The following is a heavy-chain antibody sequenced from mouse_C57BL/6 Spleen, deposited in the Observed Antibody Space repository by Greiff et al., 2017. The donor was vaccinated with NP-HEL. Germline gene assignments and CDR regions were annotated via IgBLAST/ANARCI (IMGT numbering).Heavy chain of an antibody. J-gene: IGHJ4*01. CDR3: ARKIYYGYDGTPYYYAMDY. V-gene: IGHV2-2*01. CDR2: IWSGGST. D-gene: IGHD2-2*01. Sequence: VQLQQSGPGLVQPSQSLSITCTVSGFSLTSYGVHWVRQSQGKGLEWLGVIWSGGSTDYNAAFISRLSISKDNSKGQVFFKMNSLQADDTAIYYCARKIYYGYDGTPYYYAMDYWGQGTSVTVSS. CDR1: GFSLTSYG.